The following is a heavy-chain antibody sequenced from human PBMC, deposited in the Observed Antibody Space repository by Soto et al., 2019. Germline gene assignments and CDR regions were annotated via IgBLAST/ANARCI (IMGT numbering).Heavy chain of an antibody. J-gene: IGHJ4*02. CDR3: TTEAYYYDSSGYYRPNYYFDY. V-gene: IGHV3-15*01. Sequence: PXGSLILSGAASGFTFSNAWMSLVGQAPGKGLEWVGRIKSKTDGGTTDYAAPVKGRFTISRDDSKNTLYLQMNSLKTEDTAVYYCTTEAYYYDSSGYYRPNYYFDYWGQGTLVTVSS. D-gene: IGHD3-22*01. CDR1: GFTFSNAW. CDR2: IKSKTDGGTT.